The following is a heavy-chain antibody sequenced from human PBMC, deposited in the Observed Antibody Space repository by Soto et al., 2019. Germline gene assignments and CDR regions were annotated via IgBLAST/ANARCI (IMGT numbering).Heavy chain of an antibody. CDR1: GGSILNGGHY. CDR3: ARDNYGGMLDL. CDR2: IFSSGNT. J-gene: IGHJ5*02. D-gene: IGHD4-17*01. V-gene: IGHV4-31*02. Sequence: PSETLSLTCTVSGGSILNGGHYWTWIRQHPGKGLEWIGKIFSSGNTHYNPALKSRLTFSVDTTKNQFSLKLTSVTAADTAIYYCARDNYGGMLDLWGPGTLVTVSS.